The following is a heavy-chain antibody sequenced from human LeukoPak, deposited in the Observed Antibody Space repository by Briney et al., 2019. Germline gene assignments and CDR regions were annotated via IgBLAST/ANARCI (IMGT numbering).Heavy chain of an antibody. CDR3: ARDPYDSSGYHADF. CDR1: GYTFNYYY. D-gene: IGHD3-22*01. J-gene: IGHJ4*02. Sequence: ASVKVSCKASGYTFNYYYIHWVQQAPGQGLEWMGWINPNNGATNYAQRFQGRVTMTRDTSSTTACMELSRLRSDDTAVYYCARDPYDSSGYHADFWGQGTLVTVSS. CDR2: INPNNGAT. V-gene: IGHV1-2*02.